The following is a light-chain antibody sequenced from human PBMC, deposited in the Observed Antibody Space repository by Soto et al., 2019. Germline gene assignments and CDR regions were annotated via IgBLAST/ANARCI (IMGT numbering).Light chain of an antibody. Sequence: EIVFAPASRTLSLSPGERATLSCRASQSVSSSYLAWYQQRPGQAPRLLIYVASTRASGIPARFSGSGSETDFTLTISSLQSEDSAVYYCQQYHNWPPITFGQGTRLEIK. V-gene: IGKV3-15*01. CDR1: QSVSSSY. J-gene: IGKJ5*01. CDR3: QQYHNWPPIT. CDR2: VAS.